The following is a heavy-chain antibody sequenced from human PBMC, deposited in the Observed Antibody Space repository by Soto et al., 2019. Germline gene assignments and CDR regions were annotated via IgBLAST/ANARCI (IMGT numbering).Heavy chain of an antibody. J-gene: IGHJ6*02. CDR2: IYHSGST. CDR1: GGSISSGGYS. V-gene: IGHV4-30-2*01. Sequence: SETLSLTCAVSGGSISSGGYSWSWIRQPPGKGLEWIGYIYHSGSTYYNPSLKSRVTISVDTSKNQFSLKLSSVTAADTAVYYCARDQDVVGGYHYYGMDVWGQGTTVTVSS. CDR3: ARDQDVVGGYHYYGMDV. D-gene: IGHD3-16*01.